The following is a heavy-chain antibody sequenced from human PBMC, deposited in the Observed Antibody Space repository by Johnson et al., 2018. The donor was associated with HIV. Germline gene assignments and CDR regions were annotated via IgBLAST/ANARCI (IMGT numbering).Heavy chain of an antibody. Sequence: QVLLVESGGGVVQPGGSLRLSCAASGVTFSSHAMHWVRQAPVKGLDWVTVISYDGSNKYYADSVKGRFTISRDNSKNTLHLQMNSLRPEDTAVYYCARDGAQQLARDAFDIWGQGTMVTVSS. CDR2: ISYDGSNK. CDR1: GVTFSSHA. D-gene: IGHD6-13*01. V-gene: IGHV3-30-3*01. CDR3: ARDGAQQLARDAFDI. J-gene: IGHJ3*02.